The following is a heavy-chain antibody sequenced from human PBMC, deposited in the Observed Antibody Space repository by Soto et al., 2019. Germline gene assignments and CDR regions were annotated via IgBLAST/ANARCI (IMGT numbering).Heavy chain of an antibody. CDR3: ARGGGVGVAGSAAFDM. D-gene: IGHD3-3*01. V-gene: IGHV1-2*02. Sequence: QLHLVQSGAVVKKPGASVTVSCSASGYPVTAYYMHWVRQAPGRGLEWMGGINPATGAAKYTQTFQGRVTTTGDTSTCTVFMELSGLTSADTAVFYWARGGGVGVAGSAAFDMWGQGTLVTVSS. J-gene: IGHJ3*02. CDR2: INPATGAA. CDR1: GYPVTAYY.